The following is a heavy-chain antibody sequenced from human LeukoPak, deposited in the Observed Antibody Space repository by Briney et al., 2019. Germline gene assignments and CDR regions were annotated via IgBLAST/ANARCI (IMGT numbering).Heavy chain of an antibody. CDR1: GGSISSSSYY. Sequence: PSETLSLTCTVSGGSISSSSYYWGWTRQPPGKGLEWIGSIYYSGSTYYNPSLKSRVTISVDTSKNQFSLKLSSVTAADTAVYYCARRPEGYDYVWGSYRSYYFDYWGQGTLVTVSS. V-gene: IGHV4-39*01. CDR2: IYYSGST. CDR3: ARRPEGYDYVWGSYRSYYFDY. J-gene: IGHJ4*02. D-gene: IGHD3-16*02.